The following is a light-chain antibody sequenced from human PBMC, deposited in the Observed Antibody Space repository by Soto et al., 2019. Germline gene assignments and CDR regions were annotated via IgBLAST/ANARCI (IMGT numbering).Light chain of an antibody. J-gene: IGKJ2*01. CDR2: GAS. V-gene: IGKV3-20*01. Sequence: EIVLTQSPGTLSLSPGERATLSCRASQSVRNSYVAWYQQKPGQAPRLLIYGASSRATGIPDRFSGSGSGTDFTLTISRLEPEDLAVYYCQQYDNSPVTFGQGTKVDSK. CDR1: QSVRNSY. CDR3: QQYDNSPVT.